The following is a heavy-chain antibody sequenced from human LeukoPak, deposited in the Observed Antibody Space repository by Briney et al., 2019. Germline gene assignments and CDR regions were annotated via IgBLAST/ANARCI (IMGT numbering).Heavy chain of an antibody. CDR2: IYSGGST. CDR1: GFTVSSKY. J-gene: IGHJ6*03. D-gene: IGHD1-26*01. Sequence: GGSLRLSCAASGFTVSSKYMSWVRQAPGKGLEWVSVIYSGGSTYYADSVKGRFTISRDNSKNTLYLQMYHLRAEDTAVSYCAKDVSYQGHYDYMDVWGKGTTVTISS. V-gene: IGHV3-66*01. CDR3: AKDVSYQGHYDYMDV.